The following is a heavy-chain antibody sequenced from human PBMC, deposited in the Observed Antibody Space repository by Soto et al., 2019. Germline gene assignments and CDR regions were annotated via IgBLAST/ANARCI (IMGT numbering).Heavy chain of an antibody. CDR2: IYYSGST. D-gene: IGHD1-26*01. V-gene: IGHV4-31*03. Sequence: SETLSLTCTVSGGSISSGGYYWSWIRQHPGKGLEWIGYIYYSGSTYYNPSLKSRVTISVDTSKNQFSLKLSSVTAADTAVYYCARARVRGELLEYYFDYWGQGTLVTVSS. J-gene: IGHJ4*02. CDR3: ARARVRGELLEYYFDY. CDR1: GGSISSGGYY.